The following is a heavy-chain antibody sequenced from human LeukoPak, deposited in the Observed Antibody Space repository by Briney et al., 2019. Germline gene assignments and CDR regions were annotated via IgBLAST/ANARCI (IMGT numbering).Heavy chain of an antibody. CDR1: GYTFTGYY. CDR2: IIPIFGRP. D-gene: IGHD2-2*02. V-gene: IGHV1-69*05. Sequence: SVKVSCKASGYTFTGYYMHWVRQAPGQGLEWMGGIIPIFGRPNYAQKFQGRVTITTDESTSTAYMELSSLRSEDTAVYYCAGGYCNTTSCHRYYFDYWGQGTLVTVSS. CDR3: AGGYCNTTSCHRYYFDY. J-gene: IGHJ4*02.